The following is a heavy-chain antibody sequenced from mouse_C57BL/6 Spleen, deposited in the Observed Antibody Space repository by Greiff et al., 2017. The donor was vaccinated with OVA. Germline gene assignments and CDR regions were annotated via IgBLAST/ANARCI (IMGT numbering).Heavy chain of an antibody. V-gene: IGHV5-16*01. Sequence: EVKLVESEGGLVQPGSSMKLSCTASGFTFSDYYMAWVRQVPEKGLEWVANINYDGSSTYYLDSLKSRFIISRDNAKNILYLQMSSLKSEDTATYYCARDHRSYFDYWGQGTTLTVSS. CDR3: ARDHRSYFDY. CDR1: GFTFSDYY. CDR2: INYDGSST. J-gene: IGHJ2*01.